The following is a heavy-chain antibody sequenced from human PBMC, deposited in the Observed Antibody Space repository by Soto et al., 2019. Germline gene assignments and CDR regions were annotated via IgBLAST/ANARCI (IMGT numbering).Heavy chain of an antibody. J-gene: IGHJ6*03. CDR2: INHSGST. D-gene: IGHD6-6*01. Sequence: SETLSLTCAVYGGSFSGYYWSWIRQPPGKGLEWIGEINHSGSTNYNPSLKSRVTISVDTSKNQFSLKLSSVTAADTAVYYCARVPSSSSNLFYYYYYMDVRGKGTTVTVSS. CDR1: GGSFSGYY. V-gene: IGHV4-34*01. CDR3: ARVPSSSSNLFYYYYYMDV.